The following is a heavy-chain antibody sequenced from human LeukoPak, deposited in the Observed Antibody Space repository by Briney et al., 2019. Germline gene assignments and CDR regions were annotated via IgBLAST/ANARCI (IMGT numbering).Heavy chain of an antibody. D-gene: IGHD6-13*01. CDR2: ISYDGSNK. CDR1: GFTFSSYA. V-gene: IGHV3-30*04. CDR3: ARGRGSSSWYTVGGAFDI. Sequence: GGSLRLSCAASGFTFSSYAMHWVRQAPGKGLEWVAVISYDGSNKYYADSVKGRFTISRDNSKNTLYLQMNSLRAGDTAVYYCARGRGSSSWYTVGGAFDIWGQGTMVTVSS. J-gene: IGHJ3*02.